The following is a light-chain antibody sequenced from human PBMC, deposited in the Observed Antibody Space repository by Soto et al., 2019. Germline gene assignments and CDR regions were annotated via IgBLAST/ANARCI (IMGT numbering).Light chain of an antibody. Sequence: DIQMTQSPSSLSASLGDRVTITCRASQSISRHLNWYQQKPGKAPKLLIYKASSLESGVPSRFSGSGSGTEFTLTISSLQPDDFATYYCQQYNSYTWTFGQGTKVDIK. CDR2: KAS. J-gene: IGKJ1*01. CDR3: QQYNSYTWT. V-gene: IGKV1-5*03. CDR1: QSISRH.